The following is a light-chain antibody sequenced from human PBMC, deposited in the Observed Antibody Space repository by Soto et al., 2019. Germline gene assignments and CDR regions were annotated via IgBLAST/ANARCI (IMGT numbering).Light chain of an antibody. J-gene: IGKJ2*01. CDR3: QQYNSWPPYT. Sequence: EIVMTQSPATLSVSPGERATLSCRASQSISNNLAWYQHKPGQAPRLLIYGASTRATGIPARFSGSGSGTEFTLTISSLQSEDFAVYYCQQYNSWPPYTFGQGTKLEIK. CDR1: QSISNN. CDR2: GAS. V-gene: IGKV3-15*01.